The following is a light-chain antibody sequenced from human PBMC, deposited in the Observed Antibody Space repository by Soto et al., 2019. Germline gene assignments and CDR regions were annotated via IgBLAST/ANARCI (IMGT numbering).Light chain of an antibody. CDR2: SGS. CDR1: QDINVY. Sequence: DIQMTQSPSSVSASLGDTVTITCRASQDINVYLNWYQQKQGEVPKLLIYSGSTLHSGVPSRFTGSGSETDFTITIRSLQPEDFATYYCQHAYVAPYSFGQGTKVDI. J-gene: IGKJ2*03. V-gene: IGKV1-39*01. CDR3: QHAYVAPYS.